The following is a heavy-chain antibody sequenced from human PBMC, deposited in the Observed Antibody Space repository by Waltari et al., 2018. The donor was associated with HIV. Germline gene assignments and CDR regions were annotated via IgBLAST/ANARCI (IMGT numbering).Heavy chain of an antibody. J-gene: IGHJ1*01. V-gene: IGHV1-2*02. CDR3: ARGTGPKSSEYCQH. CDR1: GYTFTGYY. CDR2: INPNSGGT. Sequence: QVQLVQSGAEVKKPGASVKVSCKASGYTFTGYYMHWVRQAPGQGLEWMGWINPNSGGTNYAQKFQGRVTMTRDTSISTADRGLSRLGSDDTAVYYWARGTGPKSSEYCQHWGQGTLVTVSS.